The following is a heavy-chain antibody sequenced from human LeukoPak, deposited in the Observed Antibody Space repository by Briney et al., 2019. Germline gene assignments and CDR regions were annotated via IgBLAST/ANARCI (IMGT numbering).Heavy chain of an antibody. D-gene: IGHD6-19*01. CDR1: GYTFTSYD. CDR3: ARGRASGWYFDY. V-gene: IGHV1-8*01. J-gene: IGHJ4*02. CDR2: MNPNSGNT. Sequence: ASVKVSCKASGYTFTSYDIHWVRQATGQGLEWMGWMNPNSGNTGYAQKFQGRVTMTRNTSISTAYMELSSLRSEDTAVYYCARGRASGWYFDYWGQGTLVTVSS.